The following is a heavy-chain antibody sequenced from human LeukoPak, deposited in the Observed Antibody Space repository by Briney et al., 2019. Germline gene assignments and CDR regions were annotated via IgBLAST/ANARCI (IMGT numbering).Heavy chain of an antibody. CDR3: ARDKYVYGSGSIFDY. D-gene: IGHD3-10*01. J-gene: IGHJ4*02. Sequence: SETLSLTCTVSGGSINNYYWSWIRQPAGKGLEWIGRIYTSGSTNYNPSLKSRVTMSVDTSRNQFSLKLSSVTAADTAVYYCARDKYVYGSGSIFDYWGQGTLVTVSS. CDR2: IYTSGST. V-gene: IGHV4-4*07. CDR1: GGSINNYY.